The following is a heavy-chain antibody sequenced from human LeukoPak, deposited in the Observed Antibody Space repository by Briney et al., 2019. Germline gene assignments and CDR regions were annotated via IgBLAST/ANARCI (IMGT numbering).Heavy chain of an antibody. Sequence: GGSLRLSCAASGFTFDDYDISWVRQAPGKGLEWVSVINWNGGSTGYADSVKGRFTISRDNANNSPYLQMNSLRAEDTAFYYCARNWGVASRYFDYWGQGTLVTVSS. D-gene: IGHD3-10*01. CDR2: INWNGGST. V-gene: IGHV3-20*04. J-gene: IGHJ4*02. CDR3: ARNWGVASRYFDY. CDR1: GFTFDDYD.